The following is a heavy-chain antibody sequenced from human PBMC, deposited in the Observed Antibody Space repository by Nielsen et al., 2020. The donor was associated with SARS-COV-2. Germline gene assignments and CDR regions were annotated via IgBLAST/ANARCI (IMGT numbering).Heavy chain of an antibody. V-gene: IGHV3-11*06. Sequence: GGSLRLSCAASGFTFSDYYMSWIRQAPGKGLEWVSYISTSGSSTNYADSVKGRFTISRDNAKNSLYLQMNSLRAEDTAVYYCARDADYYDSSGSIAPFDYWGQGTLVTVSS. CDR2: ISTSGSST. CDR1: GFTFSDYY. J-gene: IGHJ4*02. D-gene: IGHD3-22*01. CDR3: ARDADYYDSSGSIAPFDY.